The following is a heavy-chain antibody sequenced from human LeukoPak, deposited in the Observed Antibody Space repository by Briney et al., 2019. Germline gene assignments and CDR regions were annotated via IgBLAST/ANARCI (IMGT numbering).Heavy chain of an antibody. V-gene: IGHV3-21*04. D-gene: IGHD2-15*01. CDR1: GFTFSSYS. Sequence: GGSLRLSCAASGFTFSSYSMNWVRQAPGKGLEWVSSISSSSSYIYYADSVKGRFTISRDNAKNTLYLQMNSLRAEDTAVYYCAKAGAVVVVAAKYFDYWGQGTLVTVSS. CDR3: AKAGAVVVVAAKYFDY. J-gene: IGHJ4*02. CDR2: ISSSSSYI.